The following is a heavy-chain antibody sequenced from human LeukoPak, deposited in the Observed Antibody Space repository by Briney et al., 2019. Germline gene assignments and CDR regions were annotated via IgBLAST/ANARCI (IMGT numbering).Heavy chain of an antibody. D-gene: IGHD5-24*01. CDR3: AREDHMATTDY. Sequence: GGSLRLSCAASGFTFSSYWMSWVRQAPGEGLEWVANIKQDGSEKYYVDSVKGRFTISRDNAKNSPYLQMNSLRAEDTAVYYCAREDHMATTDYWGQGTLVTVSS. CDR2: IKQDGSEK. J-gene: IGHJ4*02. V-gene: IGHV3-7*01. CDR1: GFTFSSYW.